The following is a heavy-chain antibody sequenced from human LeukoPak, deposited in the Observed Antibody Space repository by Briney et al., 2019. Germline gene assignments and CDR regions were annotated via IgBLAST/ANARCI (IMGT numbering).Heavy chain of an antibody. CDR3: ASSSTPTMITFAFDI. CDR2: ISGSGGDT. J-gene: IGHJ3*02. D-gene: IGHD3-16*01. CDR1: GFTFSNFL. V-gene: IGHV3-23*01. Sequence: GGSLRLSCAASGFTFSNFLMTWVRQAPGKGPEWVSAISGSGGDTYYADSVKGRFTISRDNSKNTLYLQMNSLRAEDTAVYYCASSSTPTMITFAFDIWGQGTMVTVSS.